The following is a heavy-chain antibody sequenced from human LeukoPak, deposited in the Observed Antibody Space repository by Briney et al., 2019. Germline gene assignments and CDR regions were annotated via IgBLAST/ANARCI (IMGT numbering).Heavy chain of an antibody. CDR1: GYTSTSYG. CDR3: ARGGQYEENDY. J-gene: IGHJ4*02. Sequence: ASVKVSCKASGYTSTSYGISWVRQAPGQGLEWMGWISAYNGNTNYAQKLQGRVTMTRNTSISTAYMELSSLRSEDTAVYYCARGGQYEENDYWGQGTLVTVSS. V-gene: IGHV1-18*01. CDR2: ISAYNGNT. D-gene: IGHD2-2*01.